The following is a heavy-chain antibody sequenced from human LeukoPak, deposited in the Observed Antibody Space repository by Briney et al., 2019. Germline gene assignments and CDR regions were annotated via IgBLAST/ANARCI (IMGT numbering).Heavy chain of an antibody. J-gene: IGHJ4*02. D-gene: IGHD6-19*01. V-gene: IGHV3-30*18. Sequence: GGSLRLSCAASGFTFSTYSINWVRQTPDKGLEWVAVISYDGSNKYYADSVKGRFTISRDNSKNTLYLQMNSLRAEGTAVYYCAKASSGWYGYFDYWGQGTLVTVSS. CDR2: ISYDGSNK. CDR3: AKASSGWYGYFDY. CDR1: GFTFSTYS.